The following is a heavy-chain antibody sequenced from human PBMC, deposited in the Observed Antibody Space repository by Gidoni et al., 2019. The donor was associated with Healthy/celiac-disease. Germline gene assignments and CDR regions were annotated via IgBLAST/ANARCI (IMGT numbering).Heavy chain of an antibody. CDR2: INHSGST. Sequence: QVQLQQWGAGLLKPSETLSLTCAVYGGSFSGYYWSWIRQPPGKGLEWIGEINHSGSTNYNPSLKSRVTISVDTSKNQFSLKLSSVTAADTAVYYCARGRGIAAAGTKSDAFDIWGQGTMVTVSS. CDR1: GGSFSGYY. CDR3: ARGRGIAAAGTKSDAFDI. V-gene: IGHV4-34*01. J-gene: IGHJ3*02. D-gene: IGHD6-13*01.